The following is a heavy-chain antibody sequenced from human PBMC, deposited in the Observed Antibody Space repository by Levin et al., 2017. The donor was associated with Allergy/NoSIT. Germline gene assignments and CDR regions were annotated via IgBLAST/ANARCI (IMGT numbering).Heavy chain of an antibody. V-gene: IGHV1-18*01. CDR2: ISAYNGNT. Sequence: EASVKVSCKASGYTFTSYGISWVRQAPGQGLEWMGWISAYNGNTNYAQKLQGRVTMTTDTSTSTAYMELRSLRSDDTAVYYCARVSSPIAAATDYFDYWGQGTLVTVSS. CDR1: GYTFTSYG. D-gene: IGHD6-13*01. J-gene: IGHJ4*02. CDR3: ARVSSPIAAATDYFDY.